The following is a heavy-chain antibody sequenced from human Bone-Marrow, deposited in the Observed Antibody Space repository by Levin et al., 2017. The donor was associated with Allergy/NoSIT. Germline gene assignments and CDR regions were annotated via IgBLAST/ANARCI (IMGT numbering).Heavy chain of an antibody. CDR2: IYYSGST. CDR3: ARHVNPRYNYYYMDV. CDR1: GASLSGSTYY. Sequence: SCTVSGASLSGSTYYWGWIRQPPGKGLEWIGRIYYSGSTHYNPSLKSRVTISVDTSKNQFSLELTSVTAADTAVYYCARHVNPRYNYYYMDVWGKGTTVAVSS. D-gene: IGHD5-24*01. J-gene: IGHJ6*03. V-gene: IGHV4-39*01.